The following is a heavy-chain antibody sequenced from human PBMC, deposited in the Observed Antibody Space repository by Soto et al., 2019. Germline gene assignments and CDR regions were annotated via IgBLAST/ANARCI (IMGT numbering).Heavy chain of an antibody. J-gene: IGHJ5*02. CDR1: GGSISSSDFY. CDR2: IFYSGST. CDR3: ARVGGSGSYYKDNWFDP. V-gene: IGHV4-30-4*01. D-gene: IGHD3-10*01. Sequence: KSSQTLSLTSSVSGGSISSSDFYWSWIRHPPWRGLEWIGFIFYSGSTYYNPSLKRRITISLDTSNKQSALKLRSVTATDTAVYYSARVGGSGSYYKDNWFDPWGQGTLVTVSS.